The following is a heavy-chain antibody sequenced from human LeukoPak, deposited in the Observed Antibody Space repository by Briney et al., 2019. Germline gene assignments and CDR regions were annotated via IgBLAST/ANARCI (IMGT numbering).Heavy chain of an antibody. CDR3: AKAREDTYYYDSSGYYFATPLDY. CDR2: ITYSGGNT. V-gene: IGHV3-23*01. CDR1: GVIFSDYC. J-gene: IGHJ4*02. D-gene: IGHD3-22*01. Sequence: GGSLRLSCRASGVIFSDYCTRWVCQAPGKGLEWVSSITYSGGNTYYADSVKGRFTISRDNSKNTLYLQMSSLRAEDTALYYCAKAREDTYYYDSSGYYFATPLDYWGQGTLVTVSS.